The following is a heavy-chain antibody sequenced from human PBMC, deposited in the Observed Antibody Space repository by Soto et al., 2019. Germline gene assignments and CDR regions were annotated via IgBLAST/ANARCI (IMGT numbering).Heavy chain of an antibody. D-gene: IGHD5-12*01. V-gene: IGHV3-11*01. CDR3: AREDGYNTRFDY. CDR2: ISSSGSTI. J-gene: IGHJ4*02. CDR1: GFTFSDYY. Sequence: LRLSFAAPGFTFSDYYMSWIRQAPGKGLEWVSYISSSGSTIYYADSVKGRFTISRDNAKNSLYLQMNSLRAEDTAVYYCAREDGYNTRFDYWGQGTLVTVSS.